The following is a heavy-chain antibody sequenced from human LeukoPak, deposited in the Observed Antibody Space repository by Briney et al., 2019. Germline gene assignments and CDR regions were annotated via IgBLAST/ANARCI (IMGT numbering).Heavy chain of an antibody. CDR3: ARGRRGQLPDY. CDR2: INHSGST. J-gene: IGHJ4*02. Sequence: SETLSLTCAVYGGSFGGYYWSWIRQPPGKGLEWIGEINHSGSTNYNPSLKSRVTISVDTSKNQFSLKLSSVTAADTAVYYCARGRRGQLPDYWGQGTLVTVSS. CDR1: GGSFGGYY. D-gene: IGHD5-18*01. V-gene: IGHV4-34*01.